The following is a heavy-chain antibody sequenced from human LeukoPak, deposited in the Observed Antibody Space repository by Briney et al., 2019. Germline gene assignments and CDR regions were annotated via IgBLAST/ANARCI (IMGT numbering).Heavy chain of an antibody. CDR1: GGSITFGSYY. Sequence: PSETLSLTCTVSGGSITFGSYYWTWIRQPAGKGLEWIGRIYTSGRTFYNPSLKSRVTISMDTSMNQFSLRLSSVAAADPAVYYCARARVIPASFDDWGQGALVTVSS. CDR2: IYTSGRT. CDR3: ARARVIPASFDD. D-gene: IGHD3-16*02. J-gene: IGHJ4*02. V-gene: IGHV4-61*02.